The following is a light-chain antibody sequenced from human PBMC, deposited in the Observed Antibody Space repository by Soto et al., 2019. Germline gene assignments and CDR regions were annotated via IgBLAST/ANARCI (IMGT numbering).Light chain of an antibody. Sequence: IQITHAPSTLSKYIGDRVTITCRASQSITIWLAWYQQKPGKAPKLLIFDASSLESGVPSRFSGSGSGTEFTLTISSLQTDDFATYYWQHYNSYSWAFGPGTKVEI. CDR1: QSITIW. V-gene: IGKV1-5*01. CDR2: DAS. J-gene: IGKJ1*01. CDR3: QHYNSYSWA.